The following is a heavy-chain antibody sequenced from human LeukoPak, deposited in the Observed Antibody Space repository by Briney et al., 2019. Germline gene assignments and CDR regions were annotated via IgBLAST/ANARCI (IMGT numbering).Heavy chain of an antibody. CDR3: AKCRTGSCS. J-gene: IGHJ5*02. CDR2: ISGGGGST. D-gene: IGHD2-2*01. Sequence: GGSLRLSCAASGFTFSSYAMSWVRQAPGKGLEWGSAISGGGGSTYYADSVKGQFTISRDNSKNTLYLQMNSLRVEDTAVYYWAKCRTGSCSWGQGTLVSVSS. CDR1: GFTFSSYA. V-gene: IGHV3-23*01.